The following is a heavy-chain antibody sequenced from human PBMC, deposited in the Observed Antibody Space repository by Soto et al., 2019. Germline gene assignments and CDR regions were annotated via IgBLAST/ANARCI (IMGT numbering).Heavy chain of an antibody. J-gene: IGHJ4*02. D-gene: IGHD5-18*01. CDR1: GFTFSSYS. CDR3: ARGGVDTANLPFDY. CDR2: ISSSSNYI. V-gene: IGHV3-21*01. Sequence: EVQLVESGGGPVKPGGSLRLSCAASGFTFSSYSVNWVRQAPGKGLEWVSSISSSSNYIYYADSLKGRFTISRDNAKNSLYLQMNSLRAEDTAVYYCARGGVDTANLPFDYWGQGTLVTVSS.